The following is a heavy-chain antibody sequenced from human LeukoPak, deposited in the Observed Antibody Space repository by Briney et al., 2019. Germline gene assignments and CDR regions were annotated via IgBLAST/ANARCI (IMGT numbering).Heavy chain of an antibody. V-gene: IGHV3-23*01. J-gene: IGHJ5*02. D-gene: IGHD6-19*01. Sequence: GGSLRLSCAASGFTFSSYAMSWVRQAPGKGLEWVSAISGGGGSTYYADSVKGRFTISRDNSKSTLYLQMNSLRAEDTAVYYCASDSSGWYTWFDPWGQGTLVTVSS. CDR1: GFTFSSYA. CDR3: ASDSSGWYTWFDP. CDR2: ISGGGGST.